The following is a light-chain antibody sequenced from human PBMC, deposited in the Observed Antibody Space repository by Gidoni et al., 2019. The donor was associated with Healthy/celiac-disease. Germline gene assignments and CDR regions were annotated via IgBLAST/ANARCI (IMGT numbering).Light chain of an antibody. CDR2: AAS. Sequence: DIQMTQSPSSLSASVGDRVTITCRASQSLRSYLNWYQQKPGKAPKLLIYAASSLQRGVPSRFSGSGSGTDFTLNISSLQPEDFATYYCQQSYSTPLTFXQXTKVEIK. V-gene: IGKV1-39*01. J-gene: IGKJ1*01. CDR3: QQSYSTPLT. CDR1: QSLRSY.